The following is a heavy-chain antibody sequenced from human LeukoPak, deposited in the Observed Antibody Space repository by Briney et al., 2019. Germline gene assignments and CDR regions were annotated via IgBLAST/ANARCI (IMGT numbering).Heavy chain of an antibody. CDR1: GFTFSNYW. Sequence: PGGTLRLSCAVSGFTFSNYWMSWVRQTPGKGLEWVANIKGGGSDKYNVDSLKGRFTISRDNAKNSLYLQMNSLRAEDTAVYCCAKDRAGQAYWGQGTLVTVSS. V-gene: IGHV3-7*03. CDR2: IKGGGSDK. CDR3: AKDRAGQAY. D-gene: IGHD3-10*01. J-gene: IGHJ4*02.